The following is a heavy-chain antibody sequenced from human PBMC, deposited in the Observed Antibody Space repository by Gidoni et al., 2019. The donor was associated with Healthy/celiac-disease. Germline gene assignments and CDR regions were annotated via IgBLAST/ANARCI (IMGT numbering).Heavy chain of an antibody. CDR1: GYTCTSYG. D-gene: IGHD3-10*01. V-gene: IGHV1-18*04. J-gene: IGHJ4*02. CDR3: AKHTALGYYYGSGSYGPLDY. Sequence: HVKLVQPGSEVEKHGAAVKVSCKAAGYTCTSYGLSWVRQAHGQGLEWMGWISAYNGNTIYAQMLQGRVTMTTDTSTSTAYMVLRSLRSDDTAVYYCAKHTALGYYYGSGSYGPLDYWGQGTLVTVSS. CDR2: ISAYNGNT.